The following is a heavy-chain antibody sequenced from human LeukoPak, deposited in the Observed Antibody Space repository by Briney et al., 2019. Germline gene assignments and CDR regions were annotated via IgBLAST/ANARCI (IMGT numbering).Heavy chain of an antibody. CDR2: INPNNGGT. D-gene: IGHD6-13*01. CDR3: ARGSSSPVPNFDY. CDR1: GYTFTGYY. Sequence: GASVKVSCKASGYTFTGYYMHWVRQAPGQGLEWVGWINPNNGGTSYSQKFQGRVTMTRDTSITTAHMELPTLTSDDTAVYYCARGSSSPVPNFDYWGQGTLVTVSS. J-gene: IGHJ4*02. V-gene: IGHV1-2*02.